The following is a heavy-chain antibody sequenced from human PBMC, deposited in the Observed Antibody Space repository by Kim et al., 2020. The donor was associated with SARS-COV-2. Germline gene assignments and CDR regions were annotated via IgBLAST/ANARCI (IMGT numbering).Heavy chain of an antibody. CDR3: ALYYYGSGSYYNP. J-gene: IGHJ5*02. D-gene: IGHD3-10*01. Sequence: YNPSLKSRVTISVDTSKNQFSLKLSSVTAADTAVYYCALYYYGSGSYYNPWGQGTLVTVSS. V-gene: IGHV4-34*01.